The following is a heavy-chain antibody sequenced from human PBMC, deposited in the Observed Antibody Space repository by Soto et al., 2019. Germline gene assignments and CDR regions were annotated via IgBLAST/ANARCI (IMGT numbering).Heavy chain of an antibody. CDR3: ARSAYSSGWPYNWFDP. V-gene: IGHV5-51*01. CDR2: IYPGDSDT. CDR1: GYSFTSYW. J-gene: IGHJ5*02. D-gene: IGHD6-19*01. Sequence: GESLKISCKGSGYSFTSYWIGWVRQMPGKGLEWMGIIYPGDSDTRYSPSFQGQVTISADKSTSTAYLQWSSLKASDTAMYYCARSAYSSGWPYNWFDPWGQGALVTVSS.